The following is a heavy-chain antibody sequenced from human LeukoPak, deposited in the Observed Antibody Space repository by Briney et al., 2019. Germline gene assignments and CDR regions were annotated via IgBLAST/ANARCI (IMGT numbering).Heavy chain of an antibody. J-gene: IGHJ4*02. CDR3: ARGYSSGWIPEYFDY. V-gene: IGHV3-53*01. CDR1: GFTVSSNY. CDR2: IYSGGST. D-gene: IGHD6-19*01. Sequence: GGSLRLSCAASGFTVSSNYMSWVRQAPGKGLEWVSVIYSGGSTYYADSMKGRFTISRDNSKNTLYLQMNSLRAEDTAVYYCARGYSSGWIPEYFDYWGQGTLVTVSS.